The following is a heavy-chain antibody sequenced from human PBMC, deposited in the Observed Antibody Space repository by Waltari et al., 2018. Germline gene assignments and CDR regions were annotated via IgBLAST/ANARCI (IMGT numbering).Heavy chain of an antibody. Sequence: QVQLQESGPGLVKPSETLSLTCTVSGGPISSYYLSWIRQSPGKGLEWIGYIYYSGSGSTSYNPSLTSRVTLSVDTAKNQVSLKLTSVTAADTAIYYCARGMSGSYHTPFQHWGQGTLVTVSS. J-gene: IGHJ1*01. V-gene: IGHV4-59*01. CDR2: IYYSGSGST. CDR3: ARGMSGSYHTPFQH. CDR1: GGPISSYY. D-gene: IGHD1-26*01.